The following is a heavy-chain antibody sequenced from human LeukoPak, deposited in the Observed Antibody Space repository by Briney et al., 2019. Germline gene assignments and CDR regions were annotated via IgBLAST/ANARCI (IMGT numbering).Heavy chain of an antibody. D-gene: IGHD1-14*01. J-gene: IGHJ4*02. V-gene: IGHV3-23*01. Sequence: GRSLRLSCVVSGLTFNRFAMSWGRQPPGKGLEWVSTISGSGDTTYYADSVKGRFSISRDNLKKTLYVQMNSLRVEDTAVYFCAKGHSAHGTGFDGWGQGTLVIVSS. CDR3: AKGHSAHGTGFDG. CDR2: ISGSGDTT. CDR1: GLTFNRFA.